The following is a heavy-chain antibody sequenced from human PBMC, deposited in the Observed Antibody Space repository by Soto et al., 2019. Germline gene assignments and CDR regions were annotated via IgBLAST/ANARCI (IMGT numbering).Heavy chain of an antibody. D-gene: IGHD3-10*01. CDR3: ARHNYGSGSTYFDY. V-gene: IGHV4-59*08. CDR2: IYYSGST. Sequence: SETLCLPCTVAGGSISSYFGSWIRQPPGKGLEWIGYIYYSGSTNYNPSLKSRVTISVDTSKNQFSLKLNSMTAADTAVYYCARHNYGSGSTYFDYWGQGTLVTVSS. J-gene: IGHJ4*02. CDR1: GGSISSYF.